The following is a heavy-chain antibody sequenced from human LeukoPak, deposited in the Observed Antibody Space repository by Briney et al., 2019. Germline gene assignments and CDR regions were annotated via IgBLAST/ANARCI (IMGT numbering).Heavy chain of an antibody. Sequence: GGSLRLSCAASGFAFSVYEMYWVRQAPGKGLEWVSYISSSGGTRYYADSVKGRFTISRDNAKNSLYLQMDSLRAEDTAVYYCATLTVASSFDYWGQGTLVTVSS. V-gene: IGHV3-48*03. J-gene: IGHJ4*02. CDR2: ISSSGGTR. CDR1: GFAFSVYE. CDR3: ATLTVASSFDY. D-gene: IGHD6-19*01.